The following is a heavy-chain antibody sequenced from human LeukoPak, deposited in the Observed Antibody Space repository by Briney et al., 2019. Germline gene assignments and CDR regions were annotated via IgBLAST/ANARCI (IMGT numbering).Heavy chain of an antibody. V-gene: IGHV1-69*05. CDR2: IIPISGTA. J-gene: IGHJ3*02. Sequence: SVKVSCKASGGTFSSYAISWVRQAPGQGLEWMGGIIPISGTANYAQKFQGRVTITTDESTSTAYMELSSLRSEDTAVYYCAGEILPSDAFDIWGQGTMVTVSS. D-gene: IGHD2-15*01. CDR3: AGEILPSDAFDI. CDR1: GGTFSSYA.